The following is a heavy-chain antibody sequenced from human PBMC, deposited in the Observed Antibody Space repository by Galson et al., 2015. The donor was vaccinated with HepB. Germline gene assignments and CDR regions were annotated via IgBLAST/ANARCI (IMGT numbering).Heavy chain of an antibody. CDR1: GYTFTGYY. V-gene: IGHV1-2*02. Sequence: ASGYTFTGYYMHWVRQAPGQGLEWMGWINPNSGGTNYAQKFQGRVTMTRDTSISTAYMELSRLRSDDTAVYYCAREGETVATTRGFDYWGQGTLVTVSS. CDR3: AREGETVATTRGFDY. D-gene: IGHD5-12*01. J-gene: IGHJ4*02. CDR2: INPNSGGT.